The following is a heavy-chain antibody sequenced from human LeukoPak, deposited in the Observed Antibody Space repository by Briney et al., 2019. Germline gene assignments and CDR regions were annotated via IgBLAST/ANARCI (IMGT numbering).Heavy chain of an antibody. CDR2: IYYSGST. CDR1: GGSISSSSYY. Sequence: SETPSLTCTVSGGSISSSSYYWGWIRQPPGKGLEWIGTIYYSGSTYYNPSLKSRVTISVDTSKNQFSLKLSSVTAADTAVYYCARAGGFTMVRGAVNNWFDPWGQGTLVTVSS. CDR3: ARAGGFTMVRGAVNNWFDP. D-gene: IGHD3-10*01. V-gene: IGHV4-39*07. J-gene: IGHJ5*02.